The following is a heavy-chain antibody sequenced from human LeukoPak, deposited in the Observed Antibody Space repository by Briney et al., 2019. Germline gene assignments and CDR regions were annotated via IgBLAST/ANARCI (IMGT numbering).Heavy chain of an antibody. CDR1: GFTFSGYW. CDR2: IGEDGSGK. D-gene: IGHD1-26*01. J-gene: IGHJ4*02. CDR3: ARDSIYSGSFSSFDL. Sequence: GGSLRLSCAASGFTFSGYWMSWVRQAPGKGLEWVANIGEDGSGKHYVDSVRGRFTISRDNAKNSLYLQVNSLKAEDTAMYYCARDSIYSGSFSSFDLWGQGTLVTVSS. V-gene: IGHV3-7*01.